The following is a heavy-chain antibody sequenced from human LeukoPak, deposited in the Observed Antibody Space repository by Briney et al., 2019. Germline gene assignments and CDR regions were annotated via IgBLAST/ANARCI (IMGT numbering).Heavy chain of an antibody. J-gene: IGHJ4*02. CDR3: ARVIPYGYYFDY. Sequence: SETLSLTCTVSGGSISSYYWSWIRQPPGKGLEWIGYIYYSGSTNYNPSLKSRVTISVDTSKNQFSLKLSSVTAADTAAYYCARVIPYGYYFDYWGQGTLVTVSS. D-gene: IGHD3-16*01. CDR2: IYYSGST. V-gene: IGHV4-59*01. CDR1: GGSISSYY.